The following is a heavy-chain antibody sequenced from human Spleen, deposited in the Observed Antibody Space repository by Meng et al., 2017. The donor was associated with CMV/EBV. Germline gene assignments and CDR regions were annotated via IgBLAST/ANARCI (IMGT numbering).Heavy chain of an antibody. Sequence: CKASGYTFINFGFSWVRQAPGQGLQWMGWISTYNGNTNYAQRLQGRVTLTTDTSTSTAYMELRSLRSDDTAVYYCARDRYNWDFDYWGQGTLVTVSS. J-gene: IGHJ4*02. D-gene: IGHD1-1*01. CDR3: ARDRYNWDFDY. CDR2: ISTYNGNT. V-gene: IGHV1-18*01. CDR1: GYTFINFG.